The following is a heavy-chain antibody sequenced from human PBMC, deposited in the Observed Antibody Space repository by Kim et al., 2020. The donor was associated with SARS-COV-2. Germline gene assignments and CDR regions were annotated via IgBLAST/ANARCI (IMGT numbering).Heavy chain of an antibody. V-gene: IGHV3-15*01. J-gene: IGHJ6*02. CDR1: GFTFSNAW. D-gene: IGHD1-20*01. CDR3: TTDYNWNDAGLYYYYGMDV. CDR2: IKSKTDGGTT. Sequence: GGSLRLSCAASGFTFSNAWMSWVRQAPGKGLEWVGRIKSKTDGGTTDYAAPVKGRFTISRDDSKNTLYLQMNSLKTEDTAVYYCTTDYNWNDAGLYYYYGMDVWGQGTTVTVSS.